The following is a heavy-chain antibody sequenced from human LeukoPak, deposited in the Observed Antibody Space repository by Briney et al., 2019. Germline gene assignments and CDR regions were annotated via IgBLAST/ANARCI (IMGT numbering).Heavy chain of an antibody. V-gene: IGHV3-9*01. CDR1: GFTVPDYA. Sequence: GRSLRPSCAASGFTVPDYATHCVRQAPGNGLEWVSVISWNSGNIGYADSVKGRFTISRDNAKNSLYLQMNSLRGEDTALYYCAKHTAAAGPSGIDYWGQGTLVTVSP. D-gene: IGHD6-13*01. CDR2: ISWNSGNI. CDR3: AKHTAAAGPSGIDY. J-gene: IGHJ4*02.